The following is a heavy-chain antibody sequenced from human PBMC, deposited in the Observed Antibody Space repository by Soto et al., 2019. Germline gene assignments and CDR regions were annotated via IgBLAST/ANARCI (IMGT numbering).Heavy chain of an antibody. CDR2: ISATGGGT. J-gene: IGHJ4*02. D-gene: IGHD3-16*01. Sequence: GGPLRLSCSASGFKFSNYAMSWVRQAPGKGLEWVSLISATGGGTYYADSVKGRFTISRDNSHNTLYLQVHSLTAEDTAVYYCAKDRRAGGNSAFYFDFWGQGAQVTVSS. CDR1: GFKFSNYA. CDR3: AKDRRAGGNSAFYFDF. V-gene: IGHV3-23*01.